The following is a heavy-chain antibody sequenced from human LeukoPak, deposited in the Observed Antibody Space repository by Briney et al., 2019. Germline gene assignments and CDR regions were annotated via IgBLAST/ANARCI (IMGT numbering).Heavy chain of an antibody. CDR3: ARAEYSSSSFDY. CDR1: GHTFTGYY. Sequence: ASVKVSCKASGHTFTGYYMHWVRQAPGQGLEWMGRINPNGGGTNYAQKFQGRVTMTRDTSISTAYMELSRLRSDDTAVYYCARAEYSSSSFDYWGQGTLVTVSS. CDR2: INPNGGGT. D-gene: IGHD6-6*01. V-gene: IGHV1-2*06. J-gene: IGHJ4*02.